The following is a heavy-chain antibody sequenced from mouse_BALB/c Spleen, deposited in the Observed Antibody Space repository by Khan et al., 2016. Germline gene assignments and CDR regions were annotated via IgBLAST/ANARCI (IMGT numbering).Heavy chain of an antibody. V-gene: IGHV1S56*01. J-gene: IGHJ1*01. D-gene: IGHD2-4*01. CDR3: ARGYYEWYFDV. Sequence: VQLQESGPELVKPGASVRISCKASGYTFTTFYIHWLKQRPGQGLEWIGWIYPGNINTKYNENFKDKATLTADKSASTAYMQLSSLTSDDSAVYFCARGYYEWYFDVWGARTTVTVSS. CDR2: IYPGNINT. CDR1: GYTFTTFY.